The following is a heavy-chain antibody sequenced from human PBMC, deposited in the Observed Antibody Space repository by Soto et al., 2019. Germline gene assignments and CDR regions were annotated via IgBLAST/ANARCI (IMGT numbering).Heavy chain of an antibody. CDR3: AKDKYYYDSSGALDY. V-gene: IGHV3-30*18. Sequence: QVQLVESGGGVVQPGRSLRLSCAASGFTFSSYGMHWVRQAPGKGLEWVAVISYDGSNKYYADSVKGRFTISRDNSKNTLYLQMNSLRAEDTAVYYCAKDKYYYDSSGALDYWGQGTLVTVSS. J-gene: IGHJ4*02. CDR2: ISYDGSNK. D-gene: IGHD3-22*01. CDR1: GFTFSSYG.